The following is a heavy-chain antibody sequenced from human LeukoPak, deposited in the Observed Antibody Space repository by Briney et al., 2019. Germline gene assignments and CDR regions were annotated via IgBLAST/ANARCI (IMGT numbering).Heavy chain of an antibody. Sequence: SETLSLTCTVSGDSISRYYWSWIRQPPGKGLEWIGYLYSGGSTNYNPSLKSRVTISVDTSNNQFSLKLSSVTAADTAVYYCARAEGASGIDYWGQGTLVTVSS. D-gene: IGHD1-26*01. CDR2: LYSGGST. V-gene: IGHV4-59*01. J-gene: IGHJ4*02. CDR1: GDSISRYY. CDR3: ARAEGASGIDY.